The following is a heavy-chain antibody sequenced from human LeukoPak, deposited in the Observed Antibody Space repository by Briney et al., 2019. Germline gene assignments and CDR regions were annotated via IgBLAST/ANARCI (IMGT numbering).Heavy chain of an antibody. Sequence: GGSLRLSCAASGFTFSSYALSWVRQAPGKGLEWVSAISGSGGNTYYTDSVKGRFTMSRDNSKNTLSLQMNSLRVEDTALYHCARNNGMDVWGQGTTVIVSS. CDR3: ARNNGMDV. V-gene: IGHV3-23*01. J-gene: IGHJ6*02. CDR1: GFTFSSYA. CDR2: ISGSGGNT.